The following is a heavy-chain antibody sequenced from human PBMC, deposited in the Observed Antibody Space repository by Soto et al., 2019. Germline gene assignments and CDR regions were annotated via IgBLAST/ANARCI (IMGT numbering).Heavy chain of an antibody. D-gene: IGHD1-26*01. CDR1: GYTFTRYG. Sequence: GASVKVSCKASGYTFTRYGISWVRQAPGQGLEWMGWISAYNGNTNYAQKLQGRVTMTTDTSTSTAYMELRSLRSDDTAVYYCARVGSGDYYYYGMDVWGQGTTVTVSS. CDR2: ISAYNGNT. V-gene: IGHV1-18*01. CDR3: ARVGSGDYYYYGMDV. J-gene: IGHJ6*02.